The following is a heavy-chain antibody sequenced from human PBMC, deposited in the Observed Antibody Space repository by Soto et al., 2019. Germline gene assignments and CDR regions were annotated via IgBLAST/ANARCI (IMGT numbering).Heavy chain of an antibody. D-gene: IGHD3-9*01. CDR3: ARANSYDILTGYHIDY. J-gene: IGHJ4*02. CDR2: IYYSGST. V-gene: IGHV4-59*01. Sequence: SETLSLTCTVSGGSISSYYWSCIRQPPGKGLEWIGYIYYSGSTNYNPSLTSRVTISVDTSKNQFSLKLSSVTAADTAVYYCARANSYDILTGYHIDYWGQGTLVTVSS. CDR1: GGSISSYY.